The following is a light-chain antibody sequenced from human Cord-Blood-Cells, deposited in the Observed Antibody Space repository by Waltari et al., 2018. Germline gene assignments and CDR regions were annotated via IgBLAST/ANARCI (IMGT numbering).Light chain of an antibody. Sequence: SALTQPRSVPGSPGQSVTISCTGTSSDVGGYNYVSWYQQHPGKAPKLMIYDVSKRPSGVPDRFSGSKSGNTASLTISGRQAEDEADYYCCSYAGSYVFGTGTKVTVL. V-gene: IGLV2-11*01. CDR2: DVS. CDR1: SSDVGGYNY. CDR3: CSYAGSYV. J-gene: IGLJ1*01.